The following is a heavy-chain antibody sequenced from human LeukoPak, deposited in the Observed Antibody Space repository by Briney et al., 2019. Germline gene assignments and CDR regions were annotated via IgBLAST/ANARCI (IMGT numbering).Heavy chain of an antibody. CDR3: AREDGGYSWFDP. V-gene: IGHV4-30-4*08. CDR2: IYYSGST. CDR1: GGSIRSGHYY. D-gene: IGHD3-22*01. J-gene: IGHJ5*02. Sequence: SQTLSLTCTVSGGSIRSGHYYWSWIRQPPGTGLEWIGYIYYSGSTHYNPSLKSRVIISVDTSKNQFSLNLSSVTAADTAVYYCAREDGGYSWFDPWGQGTLVTVSS.